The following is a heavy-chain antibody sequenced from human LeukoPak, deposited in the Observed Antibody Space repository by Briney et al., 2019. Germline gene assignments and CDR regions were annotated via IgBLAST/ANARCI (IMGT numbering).Heavy chain of an antibody. V-gene: IGHV3-23*01. CDR2: ISGSSGST. CDR1: GFTFSSYA. D-gene: IGHD3-10*01. J-gene: IGHJ6*03. CDR3: ATHQATMVRGVMYYYYYMDV. Sequence: PGGSLRLSCAASGFTFSSYAMSWVRQAPGKGLEWVSAISGSSGSTYYADSVKGRFTISRDNSKNTLYLQMNSLRAEDTAVYYCATHQATMVRGVMYYYYYMDVWGKGTTVTVSS.